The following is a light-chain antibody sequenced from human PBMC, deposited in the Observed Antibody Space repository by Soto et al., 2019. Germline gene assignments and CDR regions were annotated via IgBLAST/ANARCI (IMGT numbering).Light chain of an antibody. CDR1: SSDIGDYNY. CDR2: DVS. Sequence: QSVLTQPASVSGSPGQSITISCTGSSSDIGDYNYVSWYKQHPGKAPKLMIYDVSNRPSGVSNRFSGSKSGNTASLTISGLQAEDEADYYCSSYTSNNFVRFGGGTKVTVL. J-gene: IGLJ2*01. V-gene: IGLV2-14*03. CDR3: SSYTSNNFVR.